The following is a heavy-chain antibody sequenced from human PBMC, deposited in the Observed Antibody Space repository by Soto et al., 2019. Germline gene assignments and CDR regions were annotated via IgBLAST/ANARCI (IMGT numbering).Heavy chain of an antibody. D-gene: IGHD3-3*01. V-gene: IGHV4-39*01. CDR1: GGSISSGSYY. CDR2: IYYTGRT. CDR3: AITGVVIHDTWFDP. J-gene: IGHJ5*02. Sequence: QLQLQESGPGLVKPPETLSLICSVSGGSISSGSYYWAWIRQPPGKGLEWIGSIYYTGRTYHNSSLKSRVTMSVDTSKNQFSLKLSSVTAADTAVYYCAITGVVIHDTWFDPWGQGTLVTVSS.